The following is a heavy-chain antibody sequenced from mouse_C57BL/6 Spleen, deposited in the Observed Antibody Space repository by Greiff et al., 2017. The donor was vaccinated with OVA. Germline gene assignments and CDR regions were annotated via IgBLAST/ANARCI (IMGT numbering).Heavy chain of an antibody. Sequence: VKLPESGPGLVQPSQSLSITCSGTGFSLTSYGVHWVRQSPGKGLEWLGVIWSGGCTDYNAAFISRLSISKNNSKSQVFFKMNSLQADDTAIYYCARNGQPQYVDDWGQGTTLTVSS. V-gene: IGHV2-2*01. CDR1: GFSLTSYG. CDR3: ARNGQPQYVDD. J-gene: IGHJ2*01. CDR2: IWSGGCT.